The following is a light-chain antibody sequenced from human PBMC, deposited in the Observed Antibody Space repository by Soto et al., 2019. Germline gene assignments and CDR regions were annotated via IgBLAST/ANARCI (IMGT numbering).Light chain of an antibody. CDR1: QSVSSSY. V-gene: IGKV3-20*01. CDR3: QQYGSSPLYT. Sequence: EIVVTQSPGTLSLSPGERATLSCRASQSVSSSYLAWYQQKPGQAPTLLIYGASTRATGIPDRFSGSGSGTDFILTISRLEPEDFAVYYCQQYGSSPLYTFGQGTRLEIK. CDR2: GAS. J-gene: IGKJ5*01.